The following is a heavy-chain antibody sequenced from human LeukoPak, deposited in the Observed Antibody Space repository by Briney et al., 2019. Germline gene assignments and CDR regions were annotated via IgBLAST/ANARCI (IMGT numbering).Heavy chain of an antibody. J-gene: IGHJ3*02. V-gene: IGHV1-2*06. Sequence: ASVKVSCKASGHTFTGYYMHWVRQAPGQGLEWMGRINPNSGGTNYAQKFQGRVTMTRDTSISTAYMELSRLRSDDTAVYYCASMIVVADAFDIWGQGTMVTVSS. CDR1: GHTFTGYY. CDR3: ASMIVVADAFDI. CDR2: INPNSGGT. D-gene: IGHD3-22*01.